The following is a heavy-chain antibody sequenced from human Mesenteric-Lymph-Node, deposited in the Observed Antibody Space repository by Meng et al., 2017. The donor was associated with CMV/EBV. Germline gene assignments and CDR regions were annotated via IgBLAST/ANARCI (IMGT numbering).Heavy chain of an antibody. CDR3: ARDHDFWSGYYD. J-gene: IGHJ4*02. D-gene: IGHD3-3*01. V-gene: IGHV3-11*01. CDR1: GFSFSDYY. CDR2: ISSSGTMK. Sequence: GESLKISCAASGFSFSDYYMSWIRQAPGKGLECVSYISSSGTMKYYADSVKGRFSIFRDNARNSLYLQINSLRAEDTAVYYCARDHDFWSGYYDWGQGTLVTVSS.